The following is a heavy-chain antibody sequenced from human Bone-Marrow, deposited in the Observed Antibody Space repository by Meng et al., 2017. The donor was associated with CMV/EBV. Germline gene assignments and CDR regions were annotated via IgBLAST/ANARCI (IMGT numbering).Heavy chain of an antibody. CDR1: DGSISSSSYY. Sequence: GSLRLSCTVSDGSISSSSYYWGWIRQPPGKGLEWIGSIYYSGSTYCNPSLKSRVTISVDTSKNQFSLKLSSVTAADTTVYYCARVTLARRQTHDAFDIWGQGTMVTVSS. V-gene: IGHV4-39*01. D-gene: IGHD2-21*02. CDR2: IYYSGST. CDR3: ARVTLARRQTHDAFDI. J-gene: IGHJ3*02.